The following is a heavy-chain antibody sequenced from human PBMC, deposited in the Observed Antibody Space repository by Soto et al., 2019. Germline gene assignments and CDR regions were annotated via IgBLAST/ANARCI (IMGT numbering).Heavy chain of an antibody. CDR2: IYHSGST. V-gene: IGHV4-4*02. CDR3: ARDLIGYCSGGSCYYYYYGMDV. CDR1: GGSISSSNW. J-gene: IGHJ6*02. D-gene: IGHD2-15*01. Sequence: QVQLQESGPGLVKPSGTLSLTCAVSGGSISSSNWWSWVRQPPGKGQEWIGEIYHSGSTNYNPSLKSRVTISVDKSKNQFSLKLSSVTAADTAVYYCARDLIGYCSGGSCYYYYYGMDVWGQGTTVTVSS.